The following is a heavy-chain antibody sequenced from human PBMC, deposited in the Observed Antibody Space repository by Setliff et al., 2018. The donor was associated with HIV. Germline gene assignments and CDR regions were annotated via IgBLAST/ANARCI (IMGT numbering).Heavy chain of an antibody. Sequence: ASVKASCKASGYTFTGYYMHWVRQAPGQGLEWMGRINPNSGGTNYAQKFQGRVTMTRDTSISTAYMELSRLRSDDTAVYYCARPGYYDSSGPYAFDIWGQGTMVTVSS. V-gene: IGHV1-2*06. D-gene: IGHD3-22*01. CDR2: INPNSGGT. CDR1: GYTFTGYY. CDR3: ARPGYYDSSGPYAFDI. J-gene: IGHJ3*02.